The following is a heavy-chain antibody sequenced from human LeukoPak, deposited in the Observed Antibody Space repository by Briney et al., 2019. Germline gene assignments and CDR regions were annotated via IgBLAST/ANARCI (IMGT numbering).Heavy chain of an antibody. Sequence: ASVRVSCKASGYTFTDSAYHMHLVRQAPGQGLEWMGRTDPSSGGTTYAQNLQGRVTMTWATSISTAYMELSRLRSDDTAVYYCARDNRGSLDYWGQGTQVTVSS. D-gene: IGHD1-26*01. J-gene: IGHJ4*02. CDR3: ARDNRGSLDY. V-gene: IGHV1-2*06. CDR2: TDPSSGGT. CDR1: GYTFTDSAYH.